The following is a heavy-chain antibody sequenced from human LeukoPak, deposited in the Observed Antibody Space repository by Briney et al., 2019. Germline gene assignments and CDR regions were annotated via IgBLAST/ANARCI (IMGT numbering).Heavy chain of an antibody. J-gene: IGHJ4*02. CDR2: IYYSGST. Sequence: SETLSLTCTVSGGSISSYYWSWIRQPPGKGLEWIGYIYYSGSTNYNPSLKSRVTISVDTSKNQFSLKLSSVTAADTAAYYCARGPNAIAVAAEWGQGTLVTVSS. V-gene: IGHV4-59*01. CDR1: GGSISSYY. D-gene: IGHD6-19*01. CDR3: ARGPNAIAVAAE.